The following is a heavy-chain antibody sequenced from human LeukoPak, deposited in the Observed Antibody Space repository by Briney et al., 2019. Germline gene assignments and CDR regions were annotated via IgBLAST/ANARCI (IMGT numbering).Heavy chain of an antibody. D-gene: IGHD3-22*01. Sequence: SETLSLTCAVYGGSFSGYYWSWIRQPPGKGLEWIGEINHSGSTNYNPSLKSRVTISVDTSKNQFSLKLSSVTAADTAVYYCARILGYDSSGYYTPFYYYYGMDVWGQGTTVTVSS. J-gene: IGHJ6*02. V-gene: IGHV4-34*01. CDR3: ARILGYDSSGYYTPFYYYYGMDV. CDR1: GGSFSGYY. CDR2: INHSGST.